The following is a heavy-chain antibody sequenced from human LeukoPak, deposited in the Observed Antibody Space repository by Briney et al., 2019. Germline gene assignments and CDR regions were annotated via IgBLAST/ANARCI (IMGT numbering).Heavy chain of an antibody. J-gene: IGHJ5*02. CDR3: ARETIRRAWCGYYNWFDP. Sequence: PSETLSLTCAVYGGSFIGYYRSWIRQPPGRGLEWIGEINHSGSTNYNPSLKSRVTISVDTSKNQFSLKLSSVTAADTAVYYCARETIRRAWCGYYNWFDPWGQGTLVTVSS. CDR2: INHSGST. V-gene: IGHV4-34*01. CDR1: GGSFIGYY. D-gene: IGHD3-3*01.